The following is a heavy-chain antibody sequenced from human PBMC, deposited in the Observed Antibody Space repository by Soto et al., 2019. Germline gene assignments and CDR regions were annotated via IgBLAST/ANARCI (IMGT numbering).Heavy chain of an antibody. CDR3: ARDRGSGSSGAYSYYGMDV. CDR2: IYHSGRT. J-gene: IGHJ6*02. Sequence: SETLSLTCAVSGGSISSSNWWSWVRQPPGKGLEWIGEIYHSGRTNYNPSLKSRVTISVDTSKNQFSLKLSSVTAADTAVYYCARDRGSGSSGAYSYYGMDVWGQGTTVTVSS. CDR1: GGSISSSNW. D-gene: IGHD3-10*01. V-gene: IGHV4-4*02.